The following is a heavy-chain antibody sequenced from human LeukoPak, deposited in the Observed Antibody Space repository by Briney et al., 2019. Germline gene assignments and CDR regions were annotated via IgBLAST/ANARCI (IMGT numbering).Heavy chain of an antibody. J-gene: IGHJ4*02. CDR3: ARDPGVTTGTYYFDS. V-gene: IGHV4-61*01. CDR1: GASVSSGSYY. D-gene: IGHD1-1*01. Sequence: SATLSLTCTVSGASVSSGSYYWTWIRQPPGKGLEWIGYIFYSGSTNYNPSLESRVTISFDTSKNQFSLKLTSVTAADTAVYYCARDPGVTTGTYYFDSWGQGSLVTVSS. CDR2: IFYSGST.